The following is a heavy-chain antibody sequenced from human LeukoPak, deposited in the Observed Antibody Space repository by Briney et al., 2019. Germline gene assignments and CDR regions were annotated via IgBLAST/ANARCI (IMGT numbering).Heavy chain of an antibody. V-gene: IGHV4-4*07. Sequence: TSESLSLTCTVSGGSISSYYWSWTRQPAGKGLEWIGRIYTSGSTNYNPSLKSRLTMSVDTSNNQFSLKLPSMTAADTAVYYCARGVNSSTCRPIDFWGQGTLVTVSS. D-gene: IGHD6-13*01. CDR1: GGSISSYY. CDR3: ARGVNSSTCRPIDF. CDR2: IYTSGST. J-gene: IGHJ4*02.